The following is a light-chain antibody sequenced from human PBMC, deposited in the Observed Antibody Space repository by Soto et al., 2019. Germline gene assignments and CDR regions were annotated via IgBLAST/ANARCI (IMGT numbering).Light chain of an antibody. V-gene: IGLV1-51*01. CDR2: DNN. CDR3: GTWDSSLSAGV. J-gene: IGLJ3*02. CDR1: NSNIGDNY. Sequence: QSVLTQPPSVSAAPGQKVTISFSGSNSNIGDNYVSWYQQLPGAAPKLLIYDNNKRPSGIPDRFSGSKSGTSATLGITGLQTGDEGDYYCGTWDSSLSAGVFGGGTKLTVL.